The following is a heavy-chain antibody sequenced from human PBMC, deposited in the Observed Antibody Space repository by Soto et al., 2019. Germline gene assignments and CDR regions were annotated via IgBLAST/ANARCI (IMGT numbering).Heavy chain of an antibody. Sequence: QVQLVQSGAEVKKPGSSVKVSCNASGGTFSSYAISWVRQAPGQGLEWMGGIIPIFGTANYAQKFQGRVTITEDESTSTAYMELSSLRSEDTAVYYCARDRSSSWHGNYYYGMDVWGQGTTVTVSS. CDR1: GGTFSSYA. CDR3: ARDRSSSWHGNYYYGMDV. V-gene: IGHV1-69*01. CDR2: IIPIFGTA. J-gene: IGHJ6*02. D-gene: IGHD6-13*01.